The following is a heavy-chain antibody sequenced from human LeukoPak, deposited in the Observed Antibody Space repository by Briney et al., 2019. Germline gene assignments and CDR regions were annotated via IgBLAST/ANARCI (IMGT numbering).Heavy chain of an antibody. V-gene: IGHV4-34*01. CDR3: ATTLRGYPDDSSGYYYPGQDY. CDR2: INHSGST. Sequence: SETLSLTCAVYGGSFSGYYWSWIRQPPGKGLEWIGEINHSGSTNYNPSLKSRVTISVDTSKNQFSLKLSSVTAADTAVYYCATTLRGYPDDSSGYYYPGQDYWGQGTLVTVSS. CDR1: GGSFSGYY. J-gene: IGHJ4*02. D-gene: IGHD3-22*01.